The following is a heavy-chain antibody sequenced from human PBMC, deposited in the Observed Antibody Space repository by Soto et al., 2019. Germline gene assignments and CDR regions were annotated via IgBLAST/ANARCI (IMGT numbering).Heavy chain of an antibody. CDR3: AKKRLEWLSLVSYGMGV. CDR1: GFTFSSYG. J-gene: IGHJ6*02. D-gene: IGHD3-3*01. V-gene: IGHV3-30*18. Sequence: GGSLRLSCAASGFTFSSYGMHWVRQAPGKGLEWVAVISYDGSNKYYADSVKGRFTISRDNSKNTLYLQMNSLRAEDTAVYYCAKKRLEWLSLVSYGMGVWGQGTTVTVSS. CDR2: ISYDGSNK.